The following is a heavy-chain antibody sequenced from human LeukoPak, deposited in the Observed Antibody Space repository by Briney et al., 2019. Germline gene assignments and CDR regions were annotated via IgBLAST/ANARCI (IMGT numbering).Heavy chain of an antibody. J-gene: IGHJ6*03. CDR1: GFTFSSYS. Sequence: GGSLRLSCAASGFTFSSYSMNWVRQAPGKGLEWVSSISSSSSYIYYADSVKGRFTISRDNAKNSLYLQMNSLRAEDTAVYYCARSPLGYCSGGSCYDYYYYMDVWGKGTTVTVSS. V-gene: IGHV3-21*04. CDR3: ARSPLGYCSGGSCYDYYYYMDV. D-gene: IGHD2-15*01. CDR2: ISSSSSYI.